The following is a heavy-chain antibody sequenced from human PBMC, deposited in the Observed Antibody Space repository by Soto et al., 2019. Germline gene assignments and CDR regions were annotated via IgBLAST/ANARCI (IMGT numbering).Heavy chain of an antibody. CDR2: IHGGGDST. Sequence: EEQLLESGGGLVQPGGSLRLSCAASGFSFRKYAMSWVRQAPGKGLEWVSPIHGGGDSTYYADSVKGRFTVSRDDSREGVYRQMSSLSVDVTAVYYGAKDGVAGNWEWDWFDPWGQGTLVTVSS. J-gene: IGHJ5*02. CDR1: GFSFRKYA. D-gene: IGHD6-19*01. CDR3: AKDGVAGNWEWDWFDP. V-gene: IGHV3-23*01.